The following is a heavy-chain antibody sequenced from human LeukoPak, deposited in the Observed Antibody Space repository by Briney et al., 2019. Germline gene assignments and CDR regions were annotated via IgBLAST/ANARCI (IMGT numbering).Heavy chain of an antibody. D-gene: IGHD1-14*01. CDR1: GFTVINNY. J-gene: IGHJ4*02. V-gene: IGHV3-66*02. CDR2: FYSGGAT. CDR3: ARGNPSSRN. Sequence: GGSLRLSCAASGFTVINNYMYWVRQAPGEGLGWVSMFYSGGATYYIDSVKGRLTISRDNFNNTVNLQMNNLSPEDSAVYYCARGNPSSRNWGQGTLVTVSS.